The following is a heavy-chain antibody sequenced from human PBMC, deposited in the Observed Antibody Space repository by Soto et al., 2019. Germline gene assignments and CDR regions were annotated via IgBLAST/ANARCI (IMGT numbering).Heavy chain of an antibody. Sequence: GGSLRLSCAASGFTFSSYEMNWVRQAPGKGLEWVSYISSSCSTIYYADSVKGRFTISRDNAKNSLYLQMNSLRAEDTAVYDCARDRGEIAARPTNFDYWGQGTLVTVSS. D-gene: IGHD6-6*01. J-gene: IGHJ4*02. CDR2: ISSSCSTI. CDR1: GFTFSSYE. CDR3: ARDRGEIAARPTNFDY. V-gene: IGHV3-48*03.